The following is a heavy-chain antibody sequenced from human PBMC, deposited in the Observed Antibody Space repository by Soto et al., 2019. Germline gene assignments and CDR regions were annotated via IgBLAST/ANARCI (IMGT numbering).Heavy chain of an antibody. Sequence: GGSLRLSCAASGFTFSSYGMHWVRQAPGKGLEWVAVISYDGSNKYYADSVKGRFTISRDNSKNTLYLQMNSLRAEDTAVYYCAKGSRRGYSYGVDYWGQGTLVNVSS. J-gene: IGHJ4*02. CDR3: AKGSRRGYSYGVDY. V-gene: IGHV3-30*18. CDR1: GFTFSSYG. D-gene: IGHD5-18*01. CDR2: ISYDGSNK.